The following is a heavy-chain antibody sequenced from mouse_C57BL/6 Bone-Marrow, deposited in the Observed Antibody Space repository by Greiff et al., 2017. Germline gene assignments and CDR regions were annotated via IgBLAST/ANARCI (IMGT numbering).Heavy chain of an antibody. CDR1: GYTFTSYW. V-gene: IGHV1-55*01. CDR2: IYPGSGRT. J-gene: IGHJ1*03. Sequence: QVQLQQPGAELVKPGASVKMSCKASGYTFTSYWITWVKQRPGQGLEWIGDIYPGSGRTTYNEKFKNKATLNVYTSSSTAYMQLSSLTSEDSAVYYCARTYYSNYWYCDVWGTGTSVTVSS. CDR3: ARTYYSNYWYCDV. D-gene: IGHD2-5*01.